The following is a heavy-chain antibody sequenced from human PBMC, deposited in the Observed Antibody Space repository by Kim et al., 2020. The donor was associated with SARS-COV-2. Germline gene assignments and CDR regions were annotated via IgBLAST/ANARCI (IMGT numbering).Heavy chain of an antibody. CDR3: AKDSREQGCFDY. J-gene: IGHJ4*02. CDR2: ISGSGGRT. D-gene: IGHD1-1*01. Sequence: GGSLRLSCVASGFTFNSYAMTWVRQAPGKGLEWVSAISGSGGRTYYADSARGRFTISRDNSKNTLYMEMNSLRAEDTAVYFCAKDSREQGCFDYWGQGTLVTVSS. V-gene: IGHV3-23*01. CDR1: GFTFNSYA.